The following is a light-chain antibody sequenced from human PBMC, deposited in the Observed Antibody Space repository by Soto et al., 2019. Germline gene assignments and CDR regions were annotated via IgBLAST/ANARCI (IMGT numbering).Light chain of an antibody. V-gene: IGKV3-20*01. CDR3: QQYGSSPPLFT. CDR2: GAS. CDR1: QSVSSSY. Sequence: EIVLTQSPGTLYLSPGERATLSCRASQSVSSSYLAWYQQKPGQAPRLLIYGASSRATGFPDRLSGSGSGTDFTLTISRLEPEDFSVYYCQQYGSSPPLFTFGPGTKVDIK. J-gene: IGKJ3*01.